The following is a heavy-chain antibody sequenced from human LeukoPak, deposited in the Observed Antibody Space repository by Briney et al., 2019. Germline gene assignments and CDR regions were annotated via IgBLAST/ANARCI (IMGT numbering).Heavy chain of an antibody. CDR2: IWYDGSSK. D-gene: IGHD2-15*01. Sequence: GGSLRLSCAASGFTFSSYGIHWVRQAPGKGLEWVAVIWYDGSSKYYADSVKGRFTISRDNSKNTLYLQVNSLRAEDTAVYYCAPLGYCSGGSCSLDYWGQGTLVTVSS. CDR3: APLGYCSGGSCSLDY. J-gene: IGHJ4*02. CDR1: GFTFSSYG. V-gene: IGHV3-33*01.